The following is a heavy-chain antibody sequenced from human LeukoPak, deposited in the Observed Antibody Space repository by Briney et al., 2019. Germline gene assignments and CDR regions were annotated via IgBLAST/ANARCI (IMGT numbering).Heavy chain of an antibody. CDR1: GYTFSSYG. CDR2: IIPIFGTA. CDR3: ARDYGMATINDYYYGMDV. D-gene: IGHD5-24*01. V-gene: IGHV1-69*13. J-gene: IGHJ6*02. Sequence: GASVKVSCKASGYTFSSYGISWVRQAPGQGLEWMGGIIPIFGTANYAQKFQGRVTITADESTSTAYMELSSLRSEDTAVYYCARDYGMATINDYYYGMDVWGQGTTVTVSS.